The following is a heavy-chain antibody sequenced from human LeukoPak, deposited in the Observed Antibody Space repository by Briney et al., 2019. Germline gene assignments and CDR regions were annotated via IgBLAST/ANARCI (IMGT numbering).Heavy chain of an antibody. V-gene: IGHV1-18*01. D-gene: IGHD3-10*01. CDR3: ARAGYYYGSGSYFEFDY. CDR2: ISAYNGNT. J-gene: IGHJ4*02. Sequence: GASVKVSRKASGYTFTSYGISWVRQAPGQGLEWMGWISAYNGNTNYAQKLQGRVTMTTDTSTSTAYMELRSLRSDDTAVYYCARAGYYYGSGSYFEFDYWGQGTLVTVSS. CDR1: GYTFTSYG.